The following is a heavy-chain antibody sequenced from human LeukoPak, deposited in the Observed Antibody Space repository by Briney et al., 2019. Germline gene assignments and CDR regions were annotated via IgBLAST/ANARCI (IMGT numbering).Heavy chain of an antibody. CDR1: GGSISSGSYY. CDR3: ARDYGDVPFDY. J-gene: IGHJ4*02. CDR2: IYTSGST. Sequence: SETLSLTCTVSGGSISSGSYYWRWIRQPAGKGLEWIGRIYTSGSTNYNPSLKSRVTMSVDTSKNQFSLKLSSVTAADTAVYYCARDYGDVPFDYWGQGTLVTVSS. D-gene: IGHD4-17*01. V-gene: IGHV4-61*02.